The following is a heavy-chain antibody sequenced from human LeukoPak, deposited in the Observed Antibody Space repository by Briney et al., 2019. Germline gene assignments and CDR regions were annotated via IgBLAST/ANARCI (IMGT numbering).Heavy chain of an antibody. D-gene: IGHD3-9*01. Sequence: SETLSLTCTVSGGSISTYYWSWIRQPPGKGLEWIGYIYYNGNTNYNPSLKSRVTISVDTSKNQFSLKLSSVTAADTAVYYCARHVWLQPFDYWGREPWSPSPQ. CDR3: ARHVWLQPFDY. V-gene: IGHV4-59*08. CDR2: IYYNGNT. CDR1: GGSISTYY. J-gene: IGHJ4*02.